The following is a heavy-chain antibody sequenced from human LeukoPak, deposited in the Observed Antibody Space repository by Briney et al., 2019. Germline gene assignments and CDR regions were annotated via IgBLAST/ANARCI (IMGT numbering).Heavy chain of an antibody. CDR1: DGSISSYY. J-gene: IGHJ4*02. Sequence: SETLSLTCTVSDGSISSYYWSWIRQPPGKGLEWIGYIYYSGSTNYIPSLTSRVTISVDTSKNQFSLKLTSVTAADTAVYYCARHLRGYSYGPFDYWGQGTLVTVSS. CDR3: ARHLRGYSYGPFDY. V-gene: IGHV4-59*08. D-gene: IGHD5-18*01. CDR2: IYYSGST.